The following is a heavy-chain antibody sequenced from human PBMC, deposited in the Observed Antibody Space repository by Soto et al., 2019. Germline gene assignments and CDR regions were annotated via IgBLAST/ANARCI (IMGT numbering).Heavy chain of an antibody. V-gene: IGHV3-53*01. CDR1: GFTVSSNY. J-gene: IGHJ1*01. D-gene: IGHD3-22*01. CDR3: AIDRVESGYPEYFQH. Sequence: EVQLVESGGGLIQPGGSLRLSCAASGFTVSSNYMSWVRQAPGKGLEWVSVIYSGGSTYYADSVKGRSTTSRDNSKNTLYLPINSLRAEDTAVYYCAIDRVESGYPEYFQHWGQGTLVTVSS. CDR2: IYSGGST.